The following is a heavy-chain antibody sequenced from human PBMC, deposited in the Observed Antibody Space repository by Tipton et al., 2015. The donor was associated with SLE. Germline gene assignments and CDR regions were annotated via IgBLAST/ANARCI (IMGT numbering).Heavy chain of an antibody. CDR3: ARGAAAGYYYYYYMDV. J-gene: IGHJ6*03. D-gene: IGHD6-13*01. Sequence: TLSLTCTVSGGSIGSGNYFWSWIRQPAGEGLEWIGRVYTSGSTYYNPSLRGRVTISTDTSKNQLSLRLSSVTAADTAVYYCARGAAAGYYYYYYMDVWGKGTTVTVSS. CDR2: VYTSGST. CDR1: GGSIGSGNYF. V-gene: IGHV4-61*02.